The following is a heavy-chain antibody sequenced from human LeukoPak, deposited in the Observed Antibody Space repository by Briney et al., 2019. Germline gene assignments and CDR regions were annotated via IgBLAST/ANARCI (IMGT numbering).Heavy chain of an antibody. CDR1: GFTFDDYG. J-gene: IGHJ4*02. Sequence: GVSLRLSCAASGFTFDDYGMSCARHAPGKGLVCVSCINWRGGSTVYADCVKGRFTISTDNAKNSLYLQMNSLRAEETAVYYCARSSREPRGYGAWELMPPFDYWGQGTLVTVSS. CDR2: INWRGGST. CDR3: ARSSREPRGYGAWELMPPFDY. D-gene: IGHD4-23*01. V-gene: IGHV3-20*04.